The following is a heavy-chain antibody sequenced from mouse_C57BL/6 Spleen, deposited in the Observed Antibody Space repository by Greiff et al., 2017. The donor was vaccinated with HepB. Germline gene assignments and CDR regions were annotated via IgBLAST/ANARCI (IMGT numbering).Heavy chain of an antibody. V-gene: IGHV1-76*01. CDR1: GYTFTDYY. Sequence: VQLVESGAELVRPGASVKLSCKASGYTFTDYYINWVKQRPGQGLEWIARIYPGSGNTYYNEKFKGKATLTAEKSSSTAYMQLSSLTSEDSAVYFCARCGVALYYYAMDYWGQGTSVTVSS. CDR2: IYPGSGNT. CDR3: ARCGVALYYYAMDY. D-gene: IGHD1-1*01. J-gene: IGHJ4*01.